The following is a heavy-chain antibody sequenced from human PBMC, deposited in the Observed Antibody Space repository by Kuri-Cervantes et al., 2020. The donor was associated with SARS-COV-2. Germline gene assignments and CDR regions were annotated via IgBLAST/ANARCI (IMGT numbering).Heavy chain of an antibody. CDR3: ARDSSSGWFSY. CDR2: ISSNGNTI. V-gene: IGHV3-48*03. J-gene: IGHJ4*02. Sequence: GESLKISCIASGFLFSSYEMNWVRQAPGKGLEWISYISSNGNTIYYADSVKGRFTISRDNAKNSLYLQMNSLRAEDTAVYYCARDSSSGWFSYWGQGTLVTVSS. D-gene: IGHD6-19*01. CDR1: GFLFSSYE.